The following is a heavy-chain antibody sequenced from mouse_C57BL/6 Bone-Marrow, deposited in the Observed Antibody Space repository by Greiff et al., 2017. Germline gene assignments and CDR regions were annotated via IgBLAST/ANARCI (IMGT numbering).Heavy chain of an antibody. CDR1: GYTFTDYY. D-gene: IGHD2-3*01. CDR3: ARSLYDGYSYYAMDY. Sequence: SGPELVKPGASVKISCKASGYTFTDYYINWVKQRPGQGLEWIGWIFPGSGSTYYNEKFKGKATLTVDKSSSTAYMLLSSLTSEDSAVYFCARSLYDGYSYYAMDYWGQGTSVTVSS. V-gene: IGHV1-75*01. CDR2: IFPGSGST. J-gene: IGHJ4*01.